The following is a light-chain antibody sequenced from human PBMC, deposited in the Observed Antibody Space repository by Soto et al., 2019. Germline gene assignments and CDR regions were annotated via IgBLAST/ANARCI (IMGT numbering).Light chain of an antibody. Sequence: PGARATLSCRASQSVSSNYLAWYQQKPGQAPRLLIYRASNRATGVPDRFTGSGSGTDFTLTITRLEPEDFAVYYCQQYGSSPRTFGPGTKVDIK. CDR3: QQYGSSPRT. CDR1: QSVSSNY. J-gene: IGKJ3*01. V-gene: IGKV3-20*01. CDR2: RAS.